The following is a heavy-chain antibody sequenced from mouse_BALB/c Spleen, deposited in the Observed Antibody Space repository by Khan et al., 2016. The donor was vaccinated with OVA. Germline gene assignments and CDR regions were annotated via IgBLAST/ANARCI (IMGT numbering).Heavy chain of an antibody. CDR3: GSSYYYGSSTWFAY. CDR1: GYTFSSYW. J-gene: IGHJ3*01. V-gene: IGHV1-69*02. CDR2: IDPSDSHT. Sequence: QVQLQQPGAELVKPGASVKLSCKASGYTFSSYWMHWVKQRPGQGLEWIGEIDPSDSHTNYNQKFKGKATLNVDKSSSTAYMHLSSLTSEDAAVYYCGSSYYYGSSTWFAYWGQGTLVTVSA. D-gene: IGHD1-1*01.